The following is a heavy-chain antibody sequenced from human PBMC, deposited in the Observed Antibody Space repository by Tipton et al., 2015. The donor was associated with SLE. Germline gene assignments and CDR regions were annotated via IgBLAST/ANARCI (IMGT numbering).Heavy chain of an antibody. D-gene: IGHD6-13*01. Sequence: TLSLTCAVYGGSISGYYWSWIRQPPGKGLEWIGEINKSGSTNYNPSLKSRVTISVDTSKNQFSLKLSSVTAADTAVYYCARSQQLSYMDVWGKGTTVTVSS. J-gene: IGHJ6*03. V-gene: IGHV4-34*01. CDR1: GGSISGYY. CDR2: INKSGST. CDR3: ARSQQLSYMDV.